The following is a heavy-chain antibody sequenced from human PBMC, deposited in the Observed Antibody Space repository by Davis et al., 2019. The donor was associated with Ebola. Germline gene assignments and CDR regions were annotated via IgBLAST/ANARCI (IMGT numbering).Heavy chain of an antibody. Sequence: PGGSRLSCAASGFTFSSYSMNWVRQAPGRGLEWVSYISSSSTTKYYADSVKGRFTISRDNAKNSLYLQMNSLRDEDTAVYYCARDLLEPLYYYYGMDVWGQGTTVTVSS. J-gene: IGHJ6*02. CDR1: GFTFSSYS. V-gene: IGHV3-48*02. CDR2: ISSSSTTK. D-gene: IGHD1-1*01. CDR3: ARDLLEPLYYYYGMDV.